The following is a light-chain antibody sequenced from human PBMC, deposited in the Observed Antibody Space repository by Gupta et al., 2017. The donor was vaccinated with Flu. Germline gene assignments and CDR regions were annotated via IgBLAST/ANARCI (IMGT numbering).Light chain of an antibody. J-gene: IGKJ3*01. CDR2: AAS. CDR3: QQMSAMPQT. V-gene: IGKV1-39*01. Sequence: DIQMTQSPSSLSASVGDRVTITCRASQSIGTYLNWFQHRSGMAPKLLISAASTVESRVPSRFSGCGSGTDFTLTIIRLQPDDFATYHCQQMSAMPQTFGPGTKVDLK. CDR1: QSIGTY.